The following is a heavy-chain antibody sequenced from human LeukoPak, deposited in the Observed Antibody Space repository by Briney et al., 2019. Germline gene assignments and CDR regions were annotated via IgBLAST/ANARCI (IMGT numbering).Heavy chain of an antibody. D-gene: IGHD1-1*01. CDR2: ISSTSNTI. CDR1: GFSFSSSS. CDR3: ATGGGWNDPPY. J-gene: IGHJ4*02. Sequence: GGSLRLSCAASGFSFSSSSMSWVRQAPGKGLEWVSHISSTSNTIYYADSVKGRFTISRDNAKNSLYLQMNSLRAEDTAVYYCATGGGWNDPPYWGQGTLVTVSS. V-gene: IGHV3-48*04.